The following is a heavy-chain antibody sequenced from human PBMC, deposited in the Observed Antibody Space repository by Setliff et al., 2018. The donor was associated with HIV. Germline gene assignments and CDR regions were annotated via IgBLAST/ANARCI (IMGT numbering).Heavy chain of an antibody. V-gene: IGHV4-38-2*02. Sequence: VSGLSISSGYYWGWLRQPPGKGLEWIGSIYHSGTTYYNLSLKSRVTISVDTSKNQFSLNLRSVTAADTAVYFCARATEATMVTVFDPWGQGILVTVSS. J-gene: IGHJ5*02. CDR3: ARATEATMVTVFDP. D-gene: IGHD5-18*01. CDR1: GLSISSGYY. CDR2: IYHSGTT.